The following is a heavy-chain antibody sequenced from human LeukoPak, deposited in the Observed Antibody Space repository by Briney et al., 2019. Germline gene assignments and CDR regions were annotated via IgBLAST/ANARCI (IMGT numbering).Heavy chain of an antibody. CDR1: GYTLTELS. CDR2: FDPEDGET. V-gene: IGHV1-24*01. Sequence: ASVKVSCKVSGYTLTELSMHWVRQAPGKGLEWMGGFDPEDGETIYAQKFQGRVTMTEDTSTDTAYMELSSLRSGDTAVYYCATDLGLQRTNGDWGQGTLVTVSS. D-gene: IGHD5-18*01. J-gene: IGHJ4*02. CDR3: ATDLGLQRTNGD.